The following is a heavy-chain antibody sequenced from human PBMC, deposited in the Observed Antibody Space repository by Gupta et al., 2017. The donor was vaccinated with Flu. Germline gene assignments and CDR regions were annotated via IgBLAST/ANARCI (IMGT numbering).Heavy chain of an antibody. Sequence: TFSGSAMHWVRQASGKGLEWVGRIRSKANSYATAYAASVKGRFTISRDDSKNTAYLQMNSLKTEDTAVYYCTRGYCSSTSCYTFDYWGPGTLVTVSS. CDR3: TRGYCSSTSCYTFDY. CDR2: IRSKANSYAT. V-gene: IGHV3-73*01. D-gene: IGHD2-2*02. J-gene: IGHJ4*02. CDR1: TFSGSA.